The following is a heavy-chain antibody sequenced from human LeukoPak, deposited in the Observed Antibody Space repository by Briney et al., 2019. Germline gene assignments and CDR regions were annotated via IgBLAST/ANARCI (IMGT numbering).Heavy chain of an antibody. CDR1: GYTFTSYG. CDR2: ISAYNGNT. V-gene: IGHV1-18*01. D-gene: IGHD2-2*01. CDR3: AREVVVVPAANLPLYYYYGMDV. Sequence: ASVKVSCKASGYTFTSYGISWVRQAPGQGLEWMGWISAYNGNTNYAQKLQGRVTMTTDTSTSTAYRELRSLRSDDTAVYYCAREVVVVPAANLPLYYYYGMDVWGQGTTVTVSS. J-gene: IGHJ6*02.